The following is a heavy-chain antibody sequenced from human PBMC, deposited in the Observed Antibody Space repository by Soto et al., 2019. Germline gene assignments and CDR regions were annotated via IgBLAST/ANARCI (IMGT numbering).Heavy chain of an antibody. D-gene: IGHD6-6*01. CDR3: AKRSSSSTLDY. J-gene: IGHJ4*02. CDR1: GFTFSSYA. CDR2: ISGSDDST. V-gene: IGHV3-23*01. Sequence: EVQLLESGGGLVQPGESLRLSCAASGFTFSSYAMSWVRQATGKGLEWVSVISGSDDSTYYADSVKGRFTISRDNSKNTLYLQMNRLRAEDTAVYYCAKRSSSSTLDYWGQGTLVTVSS.